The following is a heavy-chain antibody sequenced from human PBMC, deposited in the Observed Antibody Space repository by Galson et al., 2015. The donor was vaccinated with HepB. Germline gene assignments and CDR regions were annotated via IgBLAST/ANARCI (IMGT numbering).Heavy chain of an antibody. V-gene: IGHV3-30*04. Sequence: SLRLSCAASGFTFSSYAMHWVRQAPGKGLEWVAVISYDGSNKYYADSVKGRFTISRDNSKNTLYLQMNSLRAEDTAVYYCAVSSSWYDYYYGMDVWGQGTTVTVSS. D-gene: IGHD6-13*01. CDR1: GFTFSSYA. CDR2: ISYDGSNK. J-gene: IGHJ6*02. CDR3: AVSSSWYDYYYGMDV.